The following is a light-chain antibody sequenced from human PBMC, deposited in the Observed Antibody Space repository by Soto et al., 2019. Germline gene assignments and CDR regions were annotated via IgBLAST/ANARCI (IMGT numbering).Light chain of an antibody. CDR2: EVT. CDR3: SSYAASNNIV. Sequence: QSVLTQPPSASGSPGRSVTISCTGASSDVGGYNFVSWYQQHPGKAPKLLIYEVTKRPSGVPDRFSGSRSGNTASLTVSGLQAEGEADYYCSSYAASNNIVFGPGTKDT. CDR1: SSDVGGYNF. V-gene: IGLV2-8*01. J-gene: IGLJ1*01.